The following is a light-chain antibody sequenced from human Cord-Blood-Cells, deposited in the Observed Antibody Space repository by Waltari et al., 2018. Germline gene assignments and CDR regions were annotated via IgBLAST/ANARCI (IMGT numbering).Light chain of an antibody. J-gene: IGKJ2*01. CDR2: GAS. Sequence: EIVMTQSPATLSVSPGERATLSCRASQSVSSNLAWYQQKPGQAPRLLIYGASTRATGIPARYSGSRSGKEFTVTISSLQSEDFAVYYCQQYNNWPPYTFGQGTKLEIK. V-gene: IGKV3-15*01. CDR1: QSVSSN. CDR3: QQYNNWPPYT.